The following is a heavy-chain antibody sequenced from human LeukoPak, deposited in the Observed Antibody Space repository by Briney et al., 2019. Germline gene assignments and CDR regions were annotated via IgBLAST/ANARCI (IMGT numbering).Heavy chain of an antibody. CDR1: GFTFSNAW. D-gene: IGHD2-2*01. CDR3: SVCSSTRCPSVYMDV. V-gene: IGHV3-15*01. CDR2: IKSETDGGTT. Sequence: GGSLRLSCGASGFTFSNAWMSWVRQAPGKGLEWVGRIKSETDGGTTDYAAPAKGRFTISRDDSKSTLYLQMNSLKTEDTGVYYCSVCSSTRCPSVYMDVWGKGTTVTVSS. J-gene: IGHJ6*03.